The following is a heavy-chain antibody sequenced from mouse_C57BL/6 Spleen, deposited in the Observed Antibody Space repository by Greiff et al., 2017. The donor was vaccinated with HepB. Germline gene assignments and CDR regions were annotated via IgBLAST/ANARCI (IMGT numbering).Heavy chain of an antibody. J-gene: IGHJ3*01. CDR1: GYTFTSYW. CDR3: ARGGGNLFAY. Sequence: QVQLKQSGAELVMPGASVKLSCKASGYTFTSYWMHWVKQRPGQGLEWIGEIDPSDSYTNYNQKFKGKSTLTVDKSSSTAYMQLSSLTSEDSAVYYCARGGGNLFAYWGQGTLVTVSA. V-gene: IGHV1-69*01. CDR2: IDPSDSYT. D-gene: IGHD2-1*01.